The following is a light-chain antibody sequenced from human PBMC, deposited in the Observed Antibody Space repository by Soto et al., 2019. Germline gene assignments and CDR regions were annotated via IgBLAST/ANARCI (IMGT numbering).Light chain of an antibody. CDR1: QSVSNNY. CDR2: GAS. Sequence: IVLMQSPDTLSLSPGERATLSCRASQSVSNNYLAWYQQKPGQAPRLLIYGASNRATGIPDRFSGSGSGTDFTLTISRLEPEDFAVYYCQQYNNWPWTFGQGTKVDIK. CDR3: QQYNNWPWT. V-gene: IGKV3-20*01. J-gene: IGKJ1*01.